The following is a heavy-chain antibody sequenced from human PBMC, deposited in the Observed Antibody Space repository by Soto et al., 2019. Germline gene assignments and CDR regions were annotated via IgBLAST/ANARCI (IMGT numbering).Heavy chain of an antibody. CDR3: ASWRSYSGSYCFDY. CDR2: VIPMYDSV. V-gene: IGHV1-69*06. J-gene: IGHJ4*02. Sequence: VQLVQSGAEVKKPGSSVKVSCEASGGTFITYTINWVRQAPGRGLEWMGQVIPMYDSVNYAESFQGRVTITADKSTNIAYMELSSLRSEDTALYFCASWRSYSGSYCFDYWGQGTLVIVSS. D-gene: IGHD1-26*01. CDR1: GGTFITYT.